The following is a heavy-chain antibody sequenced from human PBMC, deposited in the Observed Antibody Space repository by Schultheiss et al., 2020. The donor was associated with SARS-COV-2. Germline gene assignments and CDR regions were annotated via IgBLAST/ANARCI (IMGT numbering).Heavy chain of an antibody. Sequence: ASVKVSCKASGYTFTSYDINWVRQAPGQGLEWMGWINPNSGGTNYAQKFQGRVTMTRDTSISTAYMELSSLRSDDTAVYYCARERDSGRYSLGYDLEYWGQGTLVTVSS. CDR1: GYTFTSYD. CDR3: ARERDSGRYSLGYDLEY. D-gene: IGHD5-18*01. J-gene: IGHJ4*02. CDR2: INPNSGGT. V-gene: IGHV1-2*02.